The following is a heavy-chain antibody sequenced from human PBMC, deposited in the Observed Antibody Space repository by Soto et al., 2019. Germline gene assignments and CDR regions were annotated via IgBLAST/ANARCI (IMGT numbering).Heavy chain of an antibody. CDR3: SKARARGSSSNYYLSGMDV. D-gene: IGHD3-22*01. Sequence: QAQLVESGGGVVQPGKSLRVSCAASGFTFSSYGFHWVRQAPGKGLEWVAVISYDAANTYYADSVKGRFTISRDNSKNTMFLQMNSLKPEDSAVYYCSKARARGSSSNYYLSGMDVWGQGTTVTVSS. CDR2: ISYDAANT. J-gene: IGHJ6*02. V-gene: IGHV3-30*18. CDR1: GFTFSSYG.